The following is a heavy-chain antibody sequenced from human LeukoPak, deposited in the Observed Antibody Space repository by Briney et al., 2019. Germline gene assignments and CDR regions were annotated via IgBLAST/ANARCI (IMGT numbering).Heavy chain of an antibody. J-gene: IGHJ6*02. V-gene: IGHV3-21*01. CDR3: ARGEDSTTIRSSYGMDV. Sequence: PGGSLRLSCAGSGFTFSPYTMNWVRQAPGKGLEWVSCISKGGTYIYYADSVRGRFTISRDNAKNSLYLQMNSLRAEDTAVYYCARGEDSTTIRSSYGMDVWGQGTTVTVSS. D-gene: IGHD2/OR15-2a*01. CDR1: GFTFSPYT. CDR2: ISKGGTYI.